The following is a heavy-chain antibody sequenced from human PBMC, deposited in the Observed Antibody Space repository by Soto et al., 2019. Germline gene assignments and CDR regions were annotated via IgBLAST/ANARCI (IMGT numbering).Heavy chain of an antibody. CDR3: AKQGPATARRDYVDY. CDR2: ISGSGGST. CDR1: GFTFSSYA. D-gene: IGHD1-26*01. Sequence: EVQLLESGGGLVQPGGSLKLSCAASGFTFSSYAMRWVRQATGKGLEWVSAISGSGGSTYYADSVKGRFTISRDNSKNTLYLQMNSLRAEDTAVYYCAKQGPATARRDYVDYWGQGTLVTVSS. J-gene: IGHJ4*02. V-gene: IGHV3-23*01.